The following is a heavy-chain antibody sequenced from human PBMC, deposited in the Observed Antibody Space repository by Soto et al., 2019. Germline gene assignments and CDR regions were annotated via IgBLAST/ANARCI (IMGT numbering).Heavy chain of an antibody. CDR2: ISPGSRYP. CDR1: GFTFGDSY. D-gene: IGHD2-8*02. J-gene: IGHJ5*02. CDR3: VRGGGGCLLDP. V-gene: IGHV3-11*05. Sequence: QVQLVESGGGLVPPGGSLRLSCAGSGFTFGDSYMRWIRQAPGKGLEWLSYISPGSRYPAYADSVKGRFTISRDNAKRSLHLQMMSLTAEDTANYYCVRGGGGCLLDPWGQGTMVTVSS.